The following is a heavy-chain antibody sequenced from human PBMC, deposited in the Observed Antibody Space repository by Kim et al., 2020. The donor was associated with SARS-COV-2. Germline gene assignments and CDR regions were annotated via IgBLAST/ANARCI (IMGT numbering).Heavy chain of an antibody. Sequence: GGSLRLSCAASGFTFSSYAMSWVRQAPGKGLEWVSAISGSGGSTYYADSVKGRFTISRDNSKNTLYLQMNSLRAEDTAVYYCAGHWDYDILTGYYCDDYWGQGTLVTVSS. J-gene: IGHJ4*02. CDR2: ISGSGGST. CDR3: AGHWDYDILTGYYCDDY. V-gene: IGHV3-23*01. CDR1: GFTFSSYA. D-gene: IGHD3-9*01.